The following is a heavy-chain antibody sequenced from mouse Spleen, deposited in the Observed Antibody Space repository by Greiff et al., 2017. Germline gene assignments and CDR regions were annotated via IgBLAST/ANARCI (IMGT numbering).Heavy chain of an antibody. Sequence: EVHLVESEGGLVQPGSSMKLSCTASGFTFSDYYMAWVRQAPEKGLEWVANINYDGSSTYYLDSLKSRFIISRDNAKNILYLQMSSLTSEDTATYYCARDRYYYGSSPWYFDVWGAGTTVTVSS. D-gene: IGHD1-1*01. CDR3: ARDRYYYGSSPWYFDV. V-gene: IGHV5-16*01. CDR1: GFTFSDYY. J-gene: IGHJ1*01. CDR2: INYDGSST.